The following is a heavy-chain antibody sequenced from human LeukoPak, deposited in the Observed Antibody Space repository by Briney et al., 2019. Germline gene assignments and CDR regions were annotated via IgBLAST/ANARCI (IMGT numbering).Heavy chain of an antibody. J-gene: IGHJ3*02. CDR1: GGSISSYY. Sequence: PSETLSLTCTVSGGSISSYYWSWIRQPPGKGLEWIGYIYHSGSTNYNPSLKSRVTISVDTSKNQFSLKLSSVTAADTAVYYCARGSSSWYYAFDIWGQGTMVTVSS. V-gene: IGHV4-59*01. CDR2: IYHSGST. D-gene: IGHD6-13*01. CDR3: ARGSSSWYYAFDI.